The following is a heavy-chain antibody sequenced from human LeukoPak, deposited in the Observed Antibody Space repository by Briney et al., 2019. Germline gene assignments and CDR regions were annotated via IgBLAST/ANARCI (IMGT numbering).Heavy chain of an antibody. CDR1: GFTFSSYW. CDR2: INSDGSST. J-gene: IGHJ4*02. D-gene: IGHD3-10*02. V-gene: IGHV3-74*01. Sequence: PGGSLRLSCAASGFTFSSYWMHWVRQAPGKGLVWVSRINSDGSSTSYADSVKGRFTISRDNAKNTLYLQMNRLRAEDRPFYYLAREPAVHDYFDYWGQGALVTVSS. CDR3: AREPAVHDYFDY.